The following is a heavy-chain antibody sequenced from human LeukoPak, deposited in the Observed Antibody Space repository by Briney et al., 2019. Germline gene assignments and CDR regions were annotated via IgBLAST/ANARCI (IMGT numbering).Heavy chain of an antibody. J-gene: IGHJ4*02. CDR2: ISNSSSTI. CDR1: GFTFSTYS. V-gene: IGHV3-48*01. CDR3: ARALGQEY. Sequence: GGSLRLSCAASGFTFSTYSMNWVRQAPGKGLEWVSYISNSSSTIYYADSVKGRFTISRDNAKNSLYLQMDSLRAEDTAVYYCARALGQEYWGLGTLVTVSS.